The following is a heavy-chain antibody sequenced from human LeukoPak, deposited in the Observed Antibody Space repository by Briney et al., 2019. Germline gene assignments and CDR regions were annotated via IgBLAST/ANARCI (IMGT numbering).Heavy chain of an antibody. V-gene: IGHV3-21*01. Sequence: PGGSLRLSCAASGFTFSSYGMHWVRQAPGKGLEWVSSISSSSSYIYYADSVKGRFTISRDNAKNSLYLQMNSLRAEDTAVYYCARDQHSGYDWDYYYMDVWGKGTTVTVSS. CDR2: ISSSSSYI. CDR1: GFTFSSYG. D-gene: IGHD5-12*01. J-gene: IGHJ6*03. CDR3: ARDQHSGYDWDYYYMDV.